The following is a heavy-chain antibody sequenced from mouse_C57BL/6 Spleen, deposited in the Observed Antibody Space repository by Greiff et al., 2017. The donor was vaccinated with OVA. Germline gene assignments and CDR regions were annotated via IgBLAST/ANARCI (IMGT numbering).Heavy chain of an antibody. V-gene: IGHV7-1*01. CDR2: SRNKANDYTT. CDR1: GFTFSDFY. CDR3: ARGANWGYFDY. Sequence: EVNVVESGGGLVQSGRSLRLSCATSGFTFSDFYMEWVRQAPGKGLEWIAASRNKANDYTTEYSASVKGRFIVSRDTSQSILYLQMNALRAEDTAIYYCARGANWGYFDYWGQGTTLTVSS. D-gene: IGHD4-1*01. J-gene: IGHJ2*01.